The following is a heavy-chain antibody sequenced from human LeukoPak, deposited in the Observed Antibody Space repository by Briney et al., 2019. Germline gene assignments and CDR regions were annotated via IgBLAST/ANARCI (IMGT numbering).Heavy chain of an antibody. V-gene: IGHV4-39*01. Sequence: SETLSLTCTVSGGSISSSSYYWGWIRQPPVKGLEWIGSIYYSGSTYYNPSLKSRVTISVDTSKNQFSLKLSSVTAADTAVYYCARPDDSSGYYSHDAFDIWGQGTMVTVSS. CDR3: ARPDDSSGYYSHDAFDI. J-gene: IGHJ3*02. CDR1: GGSISSSSYY. D-gene: IGHD3-22*01. CDR2: IYYSGST.